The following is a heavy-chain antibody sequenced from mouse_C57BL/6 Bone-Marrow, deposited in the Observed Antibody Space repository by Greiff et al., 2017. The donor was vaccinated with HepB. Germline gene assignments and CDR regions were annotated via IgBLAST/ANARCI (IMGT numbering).Heavy chain of an antibody. J-gene: IGHJ2*01. Sequence: VHVKQSGAELVRPGASVKLSCTASGFNIKDDYMHWVKQRPEQGLEWIGWIDPENGDTEYASKFQGKATITADTSSNTAYLQLSSLTSEDTAVYYCTTIYYGNYVFDYWGQGTTLTVSS. CDR3: TTIYYGNYVFDY. V-gene: IGHV14-4*01. D-gene: IGHD2-1*01. CDR1: GFNIKDDY. CDR2: IDPENGDT.